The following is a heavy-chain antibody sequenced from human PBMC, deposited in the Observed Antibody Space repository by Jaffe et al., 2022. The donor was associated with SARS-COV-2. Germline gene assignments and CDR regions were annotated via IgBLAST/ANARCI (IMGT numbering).Heavy chain of an antibody. CDR2: INVATGYA. CDR1: GYTFISYP. D-gene: IGHD6-13*01. Sequence: QVQLVQSGAEVMRPGASMKLSCRTSGYTFISYPVHWVRQAPGQRPESMGWINVATGYARYSQKFQDRVTISRDTSATTVYMELSRLKFEDTAVYYCARVPHIIAAGTVYFDHWGQGIRVTVSS. V-gene: IGHV1-3*01. CDR3: ARVPHIIAAGTVYFDH. J-gene: IGHJ4*02.